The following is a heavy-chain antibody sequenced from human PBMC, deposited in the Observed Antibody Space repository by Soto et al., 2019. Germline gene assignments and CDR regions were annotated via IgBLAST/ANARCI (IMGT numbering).Heavy chain of an antibody. Sequence: PSETLSLTCAVYGGSFSGYYWSWIRQPPGKGLEWIGEINHSGSTNYNPSLKSRVTISVDTSKNQFSLKLSSVTAADTAVYYCARGRRWGSYSYGMDVWGQGTTVTVSS. CDR1: GGSFSGYY. D-gene: IGHD3-16*01. J-gene: IGHJ6*01. V-gene: IGHV4-34*01. CDR3: ARGRRWGSYSYGMDV. CDR2: INHSGST.